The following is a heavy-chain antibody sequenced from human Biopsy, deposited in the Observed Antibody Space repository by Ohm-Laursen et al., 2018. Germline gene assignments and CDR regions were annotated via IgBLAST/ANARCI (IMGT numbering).Heavy chain of an antibody. CDR3: ARDQRGPSLLEAKLTPNYFDY. J-gene: IGHJ4*02. D-gene: IGHD1-1*01. CDR1: GFTFSTYD. V-gene: IGHV3-33*08. Sequence: SLRLSCAASGFTFSTYDMHWVRQAPGKGLQWVTLIRYDGSKKYYADSVKGRFTISRDNSKSTLYLQMNNLRAEDTAVYYCARDQRGPSLLEAKLTPNYFDYWGRGSLVTVSS. CDR2: IRYDGSKK.